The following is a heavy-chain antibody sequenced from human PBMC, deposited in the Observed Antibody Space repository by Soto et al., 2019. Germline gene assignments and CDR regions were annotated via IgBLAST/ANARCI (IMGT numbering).Heavy chain of an antibody. CDR3: ARDDIPGRAVATYGMDV. D-gene: IGHD6-19*01. CDR2: IWYDGSNE. V-gene: IGHV3-33*01. J-gene: IGHJ6*02. Sequence: QPXGSLRLSCAAAGFIFSNFGMHWVRQAPGKGLEWVAVIWYDGSNEYYADSVKGRFTISKDNSKNTLYLQMNSLRAEDTAVYYCARDDIPGRAVATYGMDVWGQGPTVTVSS. CDR1: GFIFSNFG.